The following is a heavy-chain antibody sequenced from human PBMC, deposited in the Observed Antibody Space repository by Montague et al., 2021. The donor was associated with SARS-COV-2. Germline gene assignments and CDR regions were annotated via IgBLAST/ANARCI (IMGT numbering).Heavy chain of an antibody. Sequence: CAISGGSVSSNSAAWNWIRQSPSRGLEWLGRTYYRSKWYNEYAVSVNSRITINPDTSKNQFSLQVNSVTPEDTAVYYCARGADRYYFYGMGVWGQGTTVTVSS. D-gene: IGHD6-19*01. CDR2: TYYRSKWYN. J-gene: IGHJ6*02. CDR3: ARGADRYYFYGMGV. CDR1: GGSVSSNSAA. V-gene: IGHV6-1*01.